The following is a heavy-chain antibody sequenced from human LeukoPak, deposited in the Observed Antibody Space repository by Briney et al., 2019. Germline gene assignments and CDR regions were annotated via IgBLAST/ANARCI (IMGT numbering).Heavy chain of an antibody. Sequence: GGSLRLSCAASGFSFSIYSMNWVRQAPGKGLEWVSSISSSSSYIYYADSVKGRFTISRDNANNSLYLQMNSLRAEDTAVYYCARWDSSGFWSGYTYHFDYWGQGTLVTVSS. V-gene: IGHV3-21*01. CDR2: ISSSSSYI. CDR3: ARWDSSGFWSGYTYHFDY. CDR1: GFSFSIYS. D-gene: IGHD3-3*01. J-gene: IGHJ4*02.